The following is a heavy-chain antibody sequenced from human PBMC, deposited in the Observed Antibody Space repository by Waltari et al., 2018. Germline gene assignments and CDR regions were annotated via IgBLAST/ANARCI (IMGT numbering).Heavy chain of an antibody. CDR1: GGSISSGSYY. CDR2: IYTSGST. J-gene: IGHJ5*02. D-gene: IGHD2-21*02. CDR3: ARGEVTDEYNWFDP. Sequence: QVQLQESGPGLVKPSQTLSLTCTVSGGSISSGSYYLSWLRQPAGKGLEWIGRIYTSGSTNYNPSLKSRVTISVDTTKNQFSLKLSSVTAADTAVYYCARGEVTDEYNWFDPWGQGTLVTVSS. V-gene: IGHV4-61*02.